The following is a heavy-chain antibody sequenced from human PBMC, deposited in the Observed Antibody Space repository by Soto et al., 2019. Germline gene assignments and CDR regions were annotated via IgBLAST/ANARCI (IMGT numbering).Heavy chain of an antibody. Sequence: PSATLSLTCAVSGASVTSADSYWSWIRQPPGQALEWIGYIYHSGSTYYNPSLKSRVSISIDTSQNPFSLKLTALTAADTAVDYCARDPIFHYASSGYGGSYFDYWGQGSRVTVSS. D-gene: IGHD3-22*01. V-gene: IGHV4-30-4*01. CDR3: ARDPIFHYASSGYGGSYFDY. CDR1: GASVTSADSY. CDR2: IYHSGST. J-gene: IGHJ4*02.